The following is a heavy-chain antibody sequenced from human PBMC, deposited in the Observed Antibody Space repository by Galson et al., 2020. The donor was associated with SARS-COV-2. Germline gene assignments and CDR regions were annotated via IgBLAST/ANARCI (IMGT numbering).Heavy chain of an antibody. Sequence: ASVKVSCKASGGTFSSYAISWVRQAPGQGLEWMGWISAYNGNTNYAQKLQGRVTMTTDTSTSTAYMELRSLRSDDTAVYYCARDIFSTYSSSVRFDDWGQGTLVTVSS. V-gene: IGHV1-18*01. CDR2: ISAYNGNT. J-gene: IGHJ4*02. CDR1: GGTFSSYA. D-gene: IGHD6-6*01. CDR3: ARDIFSTYSSSVRFDD.